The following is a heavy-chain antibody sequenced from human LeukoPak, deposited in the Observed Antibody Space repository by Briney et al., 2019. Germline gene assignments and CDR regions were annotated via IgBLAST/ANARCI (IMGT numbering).Heavy chain of an antibody. CDR3: ASERVYYGLDV. CDR1: GFTFSSYW. Sequence: GGSLRLSCAASGFTFSSYWMPWVRQAPGKGLMWVSRIKNDGYETNYADSVKGRFTISRDNAKNTLYLQMNSLTVEDTAVYYCASERVYYGLDVWGQGTTVSVSS. V-gene: IGHV3-74*01. J-gene: IGHJ6*02. CDR2: IKNDGYET.